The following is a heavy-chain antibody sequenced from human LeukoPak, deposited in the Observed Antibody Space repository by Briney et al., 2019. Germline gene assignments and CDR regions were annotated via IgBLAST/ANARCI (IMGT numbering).Heavy chain of an antibody. D-gene: IGHD3-10*01. CDR3: ARDGWDGSGSYYNRHDY. J-gene: IGHJ4*02. CDR2: ISSSGSYI. V-gene: IGHV3-21*01. Sequence: GGSLRLSCAASGFPLSSYSMNWVRQAPGKGLEWVSSISSSGSYIYYADSVKGRLTISRDNAKNSLYLQVNSLRAEDTAVYYCARDGWDGSGSYYNRHDYWGQGTLVTVSS. CDR1: GFPLSSYS.